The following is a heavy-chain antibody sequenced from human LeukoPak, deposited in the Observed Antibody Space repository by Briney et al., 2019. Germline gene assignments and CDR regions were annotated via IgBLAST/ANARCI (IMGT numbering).Heavy chain of an antibody. CDR3: ARSELLRYFDWLPNYYYYYGMDV. CDR1: GYTFTSYD. V-gene: IGHV1-8*01. Sequence: GASVKVSCKASGYTFTSYDINWVRQATGQGLEWMGWMNPNSGNTGYAQKFQGRVTMTRNTSISTAYMELSSLRSEDTAVYYCARSELLRYFDWLPNYYYYYGMDVWGQGTTVTVSS. J-gene: IGHJ6*02. CDR2: MNPNSGNT. D-gene: IGHD3-9*01.